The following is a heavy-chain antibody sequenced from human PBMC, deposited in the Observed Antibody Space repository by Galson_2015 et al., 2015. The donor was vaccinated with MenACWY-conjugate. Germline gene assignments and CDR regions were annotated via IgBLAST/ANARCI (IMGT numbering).Heavy chain of an antibody. D-gene: IGHD3-3*02. Sequence: SETLSLTCAAFGGSFSSYYWSWTRQSPGEGLEWIGEITPSGTTNYNPSLKSRVTISVDTSKNQFSLNLTSVTAADTAVYYCARGVNLASMAGYWGQGTLVTVSS. CDR3: ARGVNLASMAGY. CDR2: ITPSGTT. J-gene: IGHJ4*02. CDR1: GGSFSSYY. V-gene: IGHV4-34*01.